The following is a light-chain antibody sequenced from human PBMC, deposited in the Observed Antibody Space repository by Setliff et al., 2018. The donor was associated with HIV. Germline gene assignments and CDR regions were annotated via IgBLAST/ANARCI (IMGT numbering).Light chain of an antibody. CDR2: EVS. V-gene: IGLV2-14*01. CDR1: SSDVGGYNY. CDR3: SSYAITNTLP. J-gene: IGLJ1*01. Sequence: QSVLTQPASVSGSPGQSITISCTGTSSDVGGYNYVSWYQQHPGKVPKLMIYEVSNRPSGVSNRFSASKSGNTASLTISGLQAEDEADYYCSSYAITNTLPFGTETKVTVL.